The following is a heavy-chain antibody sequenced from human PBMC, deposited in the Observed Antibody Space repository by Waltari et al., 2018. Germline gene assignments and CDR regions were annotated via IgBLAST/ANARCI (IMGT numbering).Heavy chain of an antibody. CDR3: ARDDTFDL. CDR2: MFYGGNS. CDR1: GGPMRKNY. V-gene: IGHV4-59*01. J-gene: IGHJ3*01. Sequence: QVQLQESGPGLVKPSETLSLTCTVSGGPMRKNYWSWIRQPPGKGLEWIGYMFYGGNSGYNPSLKNRVTMSIDASNNHFVLNLTSVTAADTAIYYCARDDTFDLWGQGTMVTVSS.